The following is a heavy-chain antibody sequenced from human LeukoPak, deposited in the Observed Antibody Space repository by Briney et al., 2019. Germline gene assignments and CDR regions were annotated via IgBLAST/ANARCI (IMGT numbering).Heavy chain of an antibody. CDR1: GGTFSNYA. J-gene: IGHJ4*02. CDR2: IIPIFGTA. D-gene: IGHD6-19*01. V-gene: IGHV1-69*06. CDR3: ARAPSSGWSPFDY. Sequence: SVKVSRKASGGTFSNYAISWVRQAPGQGLEWMGGIIPIFGTANYAQKFQGRVTITADKSTSTAYMELSSLRSEDAAVYYCARAPSSGWSPFDYWGQGTLVTVSS.